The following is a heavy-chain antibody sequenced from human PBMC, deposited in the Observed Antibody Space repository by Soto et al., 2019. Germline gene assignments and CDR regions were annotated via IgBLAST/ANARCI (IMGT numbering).Heavy chain of an antibody. J-gene: IGHJ6*02. V-gene: IGHV3-53*01. CDR3: ARDRDTSAPVDYGMDV. D-gene: IGHD5-18*01. Sequence: PGGSLRLSCAASGFTVSSNYMSWVRQAPGKGLEWVSVIYSGGSTYYADSVKGRFTISKDNSKNTLYLQMNSLRAEDTAVYYCARDRDTSAPVDYGMDVWGQGTTVTVSS. CDR1: GFTVSSNY. CDR2: IYSGGST.